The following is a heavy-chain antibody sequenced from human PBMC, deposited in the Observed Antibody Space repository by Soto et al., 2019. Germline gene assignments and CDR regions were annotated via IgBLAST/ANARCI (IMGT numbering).Heavy chain of an antibody. CDR2: IYHSGST. V-gene: IGHV4-30-2*01. CDR1: GDSISSGRYS. J-gene: IGHJ4*02. CDR3: ARVLKQWPDRAFDY. Sequence: QLQLQESGSGLVKPSQTLSLTCAVSGDSISSGRYSWSWMRQPPGKGLEWIGYIYHSGSTYYSPSLKSRVTISVDTSKNQFSLELSSVIAADTAVYYCARVLKQWPDRAFDYCGQGTLVTVSS. D-gene: IGHD6-19*01.